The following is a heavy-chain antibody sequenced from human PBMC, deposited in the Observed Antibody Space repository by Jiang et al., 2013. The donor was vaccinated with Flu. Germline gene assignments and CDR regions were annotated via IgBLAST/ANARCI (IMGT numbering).Heavy chain of an antibody. CDR3: ARAVRWNQQLPSFDP. Sequence: GSGLVKPSGTLSLTCAVSGGSISGSNWWSWVRQPPGKGLEWIGEIYHSGSTNYNPSLKSRVTISVDKSKNQFSLKLSSVTAADTAVYYCARAVRWNQQLPSFDPWGQRTLVTVSS. CDR1: GGSISGSNW. CDR2: IYHSGST. V-gene: IGHV4-4*02. J-gene: IGHJ5*02. D-gene: IGHD6-13*01.